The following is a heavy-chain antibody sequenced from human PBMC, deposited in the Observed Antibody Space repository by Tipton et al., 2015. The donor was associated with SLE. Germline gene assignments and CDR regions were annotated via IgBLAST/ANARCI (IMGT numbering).Heavy chain of an antibody. D-gene: IGHD5-12*01. CDR2: ISSSGTYT. V-gene: IGHV3-11*05. CDR1: GFTFSDYY. CDR3: ARAPAGGYGGFDY. J-gene: IGHJ4*02. Sequence: SLRLSCAASGFTFSDYYMSWVRQAPGKGLEWVSYISSSGTYTNNADSVKGRFTFSRDNAKNSLYLQMNSLRADDTAVYYCARAPAGGYGGFDYWGQGTLVTVSS.